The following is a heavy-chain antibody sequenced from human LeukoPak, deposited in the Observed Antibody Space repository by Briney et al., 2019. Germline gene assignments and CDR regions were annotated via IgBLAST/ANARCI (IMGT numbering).Heavy chain of an antibody. Sequence: GGSLRLSCAASGFTFSSYSMNWVRQAPGKGLEWVSSITDSSSYIYYADSVKGRFTISRDNAKSSLYLQMNSLRAEDTAVYYCARDGYSYGYYYYYGMDVWGQGTTVTVSS. CDR3: ARDGYSYGYYYYYGMDV. CDR1: GFTFSSYS. CDR2: ITDSSSYI. J-gene: IGHJ6*02. D-gene: IGHD5-18*01. V-gene: IGHV3-21*01.